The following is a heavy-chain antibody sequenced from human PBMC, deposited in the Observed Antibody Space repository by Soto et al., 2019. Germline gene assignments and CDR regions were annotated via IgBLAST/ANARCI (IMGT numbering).Heavy chain of an antibody. J-gene: IGHJ4*02. D-gene: IGHD3-10*01. CDR1: GFTFSSYA. CDR3: ARGKAFDY. CDR2: ISYDGSNK. V-gene: IGHV3-30-3*01. Sequence: QVQLVESGGGVVQPGRSLRLSCAASGFTFSSYAMHWVRQVPGKGLEWVAVISYDGSNKYYADSVKGRFTISRDNSKNTLYLQMNSLRAEDTAVYYCARGKAFDYWGQGTLVTVSS.